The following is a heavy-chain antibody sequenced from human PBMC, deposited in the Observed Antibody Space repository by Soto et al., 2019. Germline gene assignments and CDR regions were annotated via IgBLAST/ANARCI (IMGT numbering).Heavy chain of an antibody. D-gene: IGHD1-26*01. Sequence: QVQLVQSGAEVKKPGSSVKVSCKASGGTFSSYAISWVRQAPGQGLEWMGGIIPIFGTANYAQKFQGRVTXTXDXSTSTAYRELSSLRSEDTAVYYWVHPYSGSHGWFDPWGQGTLVTVSS. V-gene: IGHV1-69*05. CDR3: VHPYSGSHGWFDP. CDR2: IIPIFGTA. CDR1: GGTFSSYA. J-gene: IGHJ5*02.